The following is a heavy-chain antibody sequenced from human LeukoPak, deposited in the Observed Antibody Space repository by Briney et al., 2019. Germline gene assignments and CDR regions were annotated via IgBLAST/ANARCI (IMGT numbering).Heavy chain of an antibody. V-gene: IGHV4-4*07. CDR3: ARGRVYYDSSGYYSYFDY. D-gene: IGHD3-22*01. Sequence: SETLSLTCGVSGGSMSGYYWTWIRQPAGKGLEWIGRISTSGTTSYNPSLKSRVTISLDTSKNQFSLKLNSVTAADSAVYYCARGRVYYDSSGYYSYFDYWGLGTLVTVSS. CDR1: GGSMSGYY. CDR2: ISTSGTT. J-gene: IGHJ4*02.